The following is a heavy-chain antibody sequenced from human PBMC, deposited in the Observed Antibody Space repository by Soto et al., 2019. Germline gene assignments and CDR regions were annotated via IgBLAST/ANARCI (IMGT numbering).Heavy chain of an antibody. Sequence: EVQLLESGGGLVQPGGSLRLSCAXSGXTFSSYAXSWVRQAPGKGLEWVSAISGSGGSTYYADSVKGRFTISRDNSKNTLYLQMNSLRAEDTAVYYCAKDHRLHLGELSSIDYWGQGNLVTVSS. CDR2: ISGSGGST. CDR1: GXTFSSYA. CDR3: AKDHRLHLGELSSIDY. J-gene: IGHJ4*02. D-gene: IGHD3-16*02. V-gene: IGHV3-23*01.